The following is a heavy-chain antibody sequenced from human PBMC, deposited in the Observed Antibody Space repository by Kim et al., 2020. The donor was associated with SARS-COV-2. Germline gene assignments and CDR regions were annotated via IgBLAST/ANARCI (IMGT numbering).Heavy chain of an antibody. Sequence: ASVKVSCKASGYTFTNYDISWVRQAPGQGLEWMGWINTHSGNPTYAQGFTGRFVFSFDTSVSTAYLQISSLKAEDTAVYFCAREVLGHSNGWSPDDFWGQGTLVTVSS. J-gene: IGHJ4*02. V-gene: IGHV7-4-1*02. CDR2: INTHSGNP. CDR1: GYTFTNYD. CDR3: AREVLGHSNGWSPDDF. D-gene: IGHD6-19*01.